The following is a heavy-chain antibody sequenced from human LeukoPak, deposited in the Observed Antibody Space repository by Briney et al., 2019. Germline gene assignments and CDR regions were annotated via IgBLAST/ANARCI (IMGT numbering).Heavy chain of an antibody. D-gene: IGHD5-12*01. CDR1: GFTFSSYW. CDR3: AKDINRWLQGIGY. CDR2: IKQDGSEK. J-gene: IGHJ4*02. Sequence: GGSLRLSCAASGFTFSSYWMSWVRQAPGKGLEWVANIKQDGSEKYYVDSVKGRFTISRDNAKNSLYLQMNSLRAEDTALYYCAKDINRWLQGIGYWGQGTLVTVSS. V-gene: IGHV3-7*03.